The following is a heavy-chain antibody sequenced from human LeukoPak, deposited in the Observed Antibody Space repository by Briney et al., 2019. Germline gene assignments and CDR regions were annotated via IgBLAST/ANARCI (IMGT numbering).Heavy chain of an antibody. CDR2: IYHSGST. J-gene: IGHJ6*03. D-gene: IGHD3-10*01. V-gene: IGHV4-4*03. Sequence: PPESPSLTPALSGGSPSSSKWWSWARPPPGKGLEWIGEIYHSGSTNYNPSLKSRVTISVDKSKNQFSLKLSSVTAADTAVYYCREYGSGSYWGGDYYMDVWGKGTTVTVSS. CDR1: GGSPSSSKW. CDR3: REYGSGSYWGGDYYMDV.